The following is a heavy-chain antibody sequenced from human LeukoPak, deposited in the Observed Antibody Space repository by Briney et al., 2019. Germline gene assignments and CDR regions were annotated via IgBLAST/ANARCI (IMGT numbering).Heavy chain of an antibody. J-gene: IGHJ6*03. CDR1: GGSFSGYY. CDR2: INHSGST. CDR3: ARVRSPLFWSGYYPYYCYYYMDV. V-gene: IGHV4-34*01. D-gene: IGHD3-3*01. Sequence: SETLSLTCAVYGGSFSGYYWSWIRQPPGKGLEWIGEINHSGSTNYNPSLKSRVTISVDTSKNQLSLKLSSVTAADTAVYYCARVRSPLFWSGYYPYYCYYYMDVWGKGTTVTVSS.